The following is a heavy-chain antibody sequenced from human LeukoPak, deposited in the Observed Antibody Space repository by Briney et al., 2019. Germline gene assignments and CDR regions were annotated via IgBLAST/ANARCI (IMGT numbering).Heavy chain of an antibody. CDR3: AKKGAVSNTGGAIDY. CDR2: IRHDGNHK. J-gene: IGHJ4*02. CDR1: GLIFSSYG. Sequence: GGSLSLSCVASGLIFSSYGMHWVRQAPAKGLEWVAYIRHDGNHKFYDDSVKGRFPISRDNSENTLVLQMNSLRPDDTGVYYSAKKGAVSNTGGAIDYWGQGTLVTVSS. D-gene: IGHD2-8*02. V-gene: IGHV3-30*02.